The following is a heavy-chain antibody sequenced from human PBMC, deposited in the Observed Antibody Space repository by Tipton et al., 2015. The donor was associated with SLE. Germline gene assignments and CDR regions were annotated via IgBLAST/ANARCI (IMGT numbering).Heavy chain of an antibody. Sequence: SLRLSCAASGFTFSSYEMNWVRQAPGKGLEWVSYISSSGSTIYYADPVKGRFTISRDNAKNSLYLQMNSLRAEDTAVYYCASPTAVAGTYWGQGTLVTVSS. CDR3: ASPTAVAGTY. D-gene: IGHD6-19*01. CDR2: ISSSGSTI. V-gene: IGHV3-48*03. CDR1: GFTFSSYE. J-gene: IGHJ4*02.